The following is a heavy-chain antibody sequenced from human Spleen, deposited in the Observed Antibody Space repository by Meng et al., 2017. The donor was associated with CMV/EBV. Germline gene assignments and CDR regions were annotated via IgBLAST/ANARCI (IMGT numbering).Heavy chain of an antibody. J-gene: IGHJ4*02. CDR3: ARRYYDVLTGYYYFDQ. D-gene: IGHD3-9*01. Sequence: ASVKVSCKASGYTFTGYYMHWVRQAPGQGLEWMGWINPNSGGTNYAQKFQGRVTMTRDTSISTAYMELSRLRSDDTAVYYCARRYYDVLTGYYYFDQWGQGTQVTVSS. CDR2: INPNSGGT. V-gene: IGHV1-2*02. CDR1: GYTFTGYY.